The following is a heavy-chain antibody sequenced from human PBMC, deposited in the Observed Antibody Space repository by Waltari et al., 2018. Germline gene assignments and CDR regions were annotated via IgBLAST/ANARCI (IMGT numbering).Heavy chain of an antibody. J-gene: IGHJ4*02. CDR2: INHSGST. CDR3: VRGGDYYDSSGYYSDFDY. D-gene: IGHD3-22*01. CDR1: GGSFSGYY. V-gene: IGHV4-34*01. Sequence: QVQLQQWGAGLLKPSETLSLTCAVYGGSFSGYYWSWIRQPPGKGLEWIGEINHSGSTNYNPSLKSRVTISVDTSKNQFSLKLSSVTAADTAVYYCVRGGDYYDSSGYYSDFDYWGQGTLVTVSS.